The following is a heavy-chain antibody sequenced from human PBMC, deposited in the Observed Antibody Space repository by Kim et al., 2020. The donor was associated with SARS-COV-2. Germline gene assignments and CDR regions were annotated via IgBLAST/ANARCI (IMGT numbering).Heavy chain of an antibody. D-gene: IGHD5-18*01. Sequence: GGSLRLSCAASGFTFSSYGMHWVRQAPGKGLEWVAVIWYDGSNKYYADSVKGRFTISRDNSKNTLYLQMNSLRAEDTAVYYCARDPWIQLWRGAYYYYGMDVWGQGTTVTVSS. V-gene: IGHV3-33*01. CDR2: IWYDGSNK. CDR1: GFTFSSYG. CDR3: ARDPWIQLWRGAYYYYGMDV. J-gene: IGHJ6*02.